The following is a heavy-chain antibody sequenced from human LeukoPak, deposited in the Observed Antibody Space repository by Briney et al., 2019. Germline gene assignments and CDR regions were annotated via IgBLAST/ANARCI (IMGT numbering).Heavy chain of an antibody. V-gene: IGHV3-48*01. J-gene: IGHJ4*02. CDR2: ISSSSSTI. D-gene: IGHD1-26*01. Sequence: GGSLRLSCAASGFTFSSYSMNWVRQAPGKGLEWVSYISSSSSTIYYADSVKGRFTISRDNSKNTLYLQTNSLGAEDTAVYYCATDRNSGKYYDYWGQGTLVSVSS. CDR1: GFTFSSYS. CDR3: ATDRNSGKYYDY.